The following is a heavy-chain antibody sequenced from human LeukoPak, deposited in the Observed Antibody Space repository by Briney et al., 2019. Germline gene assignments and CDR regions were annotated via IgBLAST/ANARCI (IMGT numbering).Heavy chain of an antibody. CDR3: ASTDSSGWYPT. D-gene: IGHD6-19*01. CDR2: ISSSSSTI. CDR1: GFTFSSYS. J-gene: IGHJ4*02. V-gene: IGHV3-48*04. Sequence: GGSLRLSCAASGFTFSSYSMNWVRQAPGKGLEWVSYISSSSSTIYYADSVKGRFTISRDNAKNSLYLQMNSLRAEDTAVYYCASTDSSGWYPTWGQGTLVTVSS.